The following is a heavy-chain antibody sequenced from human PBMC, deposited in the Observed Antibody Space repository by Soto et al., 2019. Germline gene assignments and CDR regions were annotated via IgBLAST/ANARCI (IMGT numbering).Heavy chain of an antibody. CDR2: ISGSGGST. CDR1: GFTFSVQW. V-gene: IGHV3-23*01. D-gene: IGHD5-18*01. J-gene: IGHJ6*02. CDR3: ANSRTAYYYGMDV. Sequence: GGSPRLSCAASGFTFSVQWMSWVRQAPGKGLEWVSAISGSGGSTYYADSVKGRFTISRDNSKNTLYLQMNSLRAEDTAVYYCANSRTAYYYGMDVWGQGTTVTVSS.